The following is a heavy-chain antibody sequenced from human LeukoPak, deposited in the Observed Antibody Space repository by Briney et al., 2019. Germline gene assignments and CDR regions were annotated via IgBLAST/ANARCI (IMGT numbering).Heavy chain of an antibody. V-gene: IGHV1-69*13. CDR1: GGTFSSYA. CDR2: IIPIFGTA. CDR3: ARGVVPAAHLSPFDY. J-gene: IGHJ4*02. D-gene: IGHD2-2*01. Sequence: SVKVSCKASGGTFSSYAISWVRQAPGQGLEWMGGIIPIFGTANYAQKFQGRVTITADESTSTAYMELSSLRSEDTAMYYCARGVVPAAHLSPFDYWGQGTLVTVSS.